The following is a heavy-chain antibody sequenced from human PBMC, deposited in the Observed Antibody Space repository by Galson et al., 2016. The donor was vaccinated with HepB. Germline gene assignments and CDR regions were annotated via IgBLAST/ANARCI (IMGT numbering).Heavy chain of an antibody. CDR1: GFTFSSYG. Sequence: SLRLSCAASGFTFSSYGMHWVRQAPGKGLEWVSSISGSSSYIYYADSVKGRFTISRDNAKNSLYLQMNSLRAEDTAVYYCARGDIVGAIFDYWGQGTLVTVSS. CDR3: ARGDIVGAIFDY. V-gene: IGHV3-21*01. CDR2: ISGSSSYI. D-gene: IGHD1-26*01. J-gene: IGHJ4*02.